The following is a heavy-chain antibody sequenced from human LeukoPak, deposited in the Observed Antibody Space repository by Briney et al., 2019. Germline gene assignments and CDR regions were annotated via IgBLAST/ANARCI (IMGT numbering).Heavy chain of an antibody. D-gene: IGHD3-10*01. J-gene: IGHJ6*02. CDR2: IYHSGST. Sequence: SETLSLTCAVSGGSISSSNWWSWVRQPPGLGLEWIGEIYHSGSTNYNPSLKSRVTISVDKSKNQFSLKLSSVTAADTAVYYCASVYGSGYYYGMDVWGQGTTVTVSS. CDR3: ASVYGSGYYYGMDV. V-gene: IGHV4-4*02. CDR1: GGSISSSNW.